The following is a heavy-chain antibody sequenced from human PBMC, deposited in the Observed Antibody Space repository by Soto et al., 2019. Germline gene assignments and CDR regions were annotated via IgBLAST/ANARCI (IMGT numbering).Heavy chain of an antibody. CDR3: ARGDVTYNYGSGKNYYFDY. Sequence: PGGSLRLSCAASGFTFSSYSMNWVRQAPGKGLEWVSYISSSSSTIYYADSVKGRFTISRDNAKNSLYLQMNSLRAEDTAVYYCARGDVTYNYGSGKNYYFDYWGQGTLVTVSS. D-gene: IGHD3-10*01. V-gene: IGHV3-48*01. CDR2: ISSSSSTI. J-gene: IGHJ4*02. CDR1: GFTFSSYS.